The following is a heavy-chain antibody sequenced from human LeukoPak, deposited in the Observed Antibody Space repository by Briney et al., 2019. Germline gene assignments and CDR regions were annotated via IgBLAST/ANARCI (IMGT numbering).Heavy chain of an antibody. CDR3: ARERQQGYCSSTSCYRGRVWFDP. Sequence: PSETLSPTCTVSGYSISSGYYWGWIRQPPGKGLEWIGSIYHSGSTYYNPSLKSRVTISVDTSKNQFSLKLSSVTAADTAVYYCARERQQGYCSSTSCYRGRVWFDPWGQGTLVTVSS. V-gene: IGHV4-38-2*02. J-gene: IGHJ5*02. D-gene: IGHD2-2*01. CDR2: IYHSGST. CDR1: GYSISSGYY.